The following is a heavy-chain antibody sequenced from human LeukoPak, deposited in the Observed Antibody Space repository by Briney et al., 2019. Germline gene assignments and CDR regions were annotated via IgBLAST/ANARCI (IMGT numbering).Heavy chain of an antibody. CDR3: ARDERSSFDP. CDR1: GDSISSYY. V-gene: IGHV4-4*07. J-gene: IGHJ5*02. D-gene: IGHD5-24*01. CDR2: IYISGST. Sequence: KTSETLSLTCTVSGDSISSYYWSWIRQPAGKGLEWIGRIYISGSTNYNPSLKSRVTMSVDTSKNQFSLKLSSVTAADTAVYYCARDERSSFDPWGQGTLVTVSS.